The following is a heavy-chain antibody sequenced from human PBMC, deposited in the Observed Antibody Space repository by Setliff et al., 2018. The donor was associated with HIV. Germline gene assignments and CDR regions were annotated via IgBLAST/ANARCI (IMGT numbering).Heavy chain of an antibody. J-gene: IGHJ1*01. CDR1: GGSFSAYY. Sequence: TETLALTCAVYGGSFSAYYWSWIRQTPGKGLEWIGEINHSGGTNYNPSPKTRVTMSVDTSKNQLSLKLSSVTAADTAVFYRARGGYSYGFGRHRAYFQYWGQGTQVTVSS. D-gene: IGHD5-18*01. CDR3: ARGGYSYGFGRHRAYFQY. V-gene: IGHV4-34*01. CDR2: INHSGGT.